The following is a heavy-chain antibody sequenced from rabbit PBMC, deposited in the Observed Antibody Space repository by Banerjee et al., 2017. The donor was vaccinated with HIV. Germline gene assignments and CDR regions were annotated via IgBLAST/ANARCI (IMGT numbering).Heavy chain of an antibody. J-gene: IGHJ4*01. Sequence: QSLEESGGDLVKPGASLTLTCTASGFTISSYSMCWVRQAPGKGLEWIACINTISGDTVYATWAKGRFTISKASWTTVTLQMTSLTAADTASYFCARDLAGVIGWNFNLWGPGTLVTVS. V-gene: IGHV1S40*01. CDR2: INTISGDT. D-gene: IGHD4-1*01. CDR3: ARDLAGVIGWNFNL. CDR1: GFTISSYS.